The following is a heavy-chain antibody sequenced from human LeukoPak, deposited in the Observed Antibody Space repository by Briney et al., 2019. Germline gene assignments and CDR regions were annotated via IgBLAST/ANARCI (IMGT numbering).Heavy chain of an antibody. CDR2: ITSSSSYI. CDR3: ARDLDDSSLDY. D-gene: IGHD3/OR15-3a*01. Sequence: PGRSLRLSCAASGFTFSSFGIHWVRQAPGKGLEWVSSITSSSSYIYYADSVKGRFTISRDNAKNSLYLQMNSLRAEDTAVYYCARDLDDSSLDYWGQGTLVTVSS. J-gene: IGHJ4*02. V-gene: IGHV3-21*01. CDR1: GFTFSSFG.